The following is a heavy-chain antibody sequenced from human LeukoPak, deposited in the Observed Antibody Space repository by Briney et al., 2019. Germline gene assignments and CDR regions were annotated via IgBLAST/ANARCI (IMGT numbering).Heavy chain of an antibody. CDR2: LNEDGSVK. CDR1: EFSFSTNW. CDR3: ANVPRSTVSY. Sequence: GGSLRLSCAASEFSFSTNWMHWARQTPGKGLEWVAELNEDGSVKYYVDSVKDRFTISRDNAKSLLFLQMYNLRTEDTGVYFYANVPRSTVSYWGRGTLVTVSS. V-gene: IGHV3-7*01. J-gene: IGHJ4*02. D-gene: IGHD2-2*01.